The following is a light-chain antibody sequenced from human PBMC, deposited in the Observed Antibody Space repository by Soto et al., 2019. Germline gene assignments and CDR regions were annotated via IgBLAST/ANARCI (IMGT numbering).Light chain of an antibody. V-gene: IGKV3-15*01. CDR3: QQYHNWPRGT. Sequence: EIVMTQSPATLSVSPGERATLSCRASQSVSSNLAWYQQKPGQAPRLLIYGASTRATGIPARFSGSGSGTEFTLTLSSLQSEDFAVYYCQQYHNWPRGTFGQGTKLEIK. CDR2: GAS. CDR1: QSVSSN. J-gene: IGKJ2*02.